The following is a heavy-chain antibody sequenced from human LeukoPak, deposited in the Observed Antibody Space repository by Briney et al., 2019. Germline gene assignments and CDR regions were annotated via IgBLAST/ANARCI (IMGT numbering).Heavy chain of an antibody. V-gene: IGHV1-18*01. CDR2: ISAYNGNT. J-gene: IGHJ4*02. CDR3: ARALRFLEWLTPNDY. Sequence: GASVKVSCKASSYTFTSYGISWVRQAPGQGLEWMGWISAYNGNTNYAQKLQGRVTMTTDTSTSTAYMELRSLRSDDTAVYYCARALRFLEWLTPNDYWGQGTLVTVSS. D-gene: IGHD3-3*01. CDR1: SYTFTSYG.